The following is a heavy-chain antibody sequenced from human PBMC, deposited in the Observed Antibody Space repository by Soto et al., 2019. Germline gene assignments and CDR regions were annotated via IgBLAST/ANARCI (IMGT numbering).Heavy chain of an antibody. Sequence: QVQLVQSGAEVKKPGSSVKVSCRASGGTFNTLALSWVRQAPGQGLEWMGGITPIVGTANYGRQLEGRVTITADESTSTTYLEVNSLKSEDTGVYYCTKEAMGMRPSDYDRGGFDVWGQGTMVTVSS. CDR2: ITPIVGTA. V-gene: IGHV1-69*12. CDR3: TKEAMGMRPSDYDRGGFDV. D-gene: IGHD3-16*01. J-gene: IGHJ6*02. CDR1: GGTFNTLA.